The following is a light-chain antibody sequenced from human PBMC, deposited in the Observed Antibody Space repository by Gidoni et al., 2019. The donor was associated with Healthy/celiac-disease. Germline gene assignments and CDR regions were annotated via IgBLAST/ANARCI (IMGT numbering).Light chain of an antibody. V-gene: IGLV1-51*01. Sequence: QSVLTQPPSVSAAPGQKVTSSCSGSSSNIGNNYVACYQQLPGTAPKLLIYDNNKRPSGIPDRFSGSKSGTSATLGITGLQTGDEADYYCGTWDSSLSAGRVFGTGTKVTVL. CDR1: SSNIGNNY. J-gene: IGLJ1*01. CDR2: DNN. CDR3: GTWDSSLSAGRV.